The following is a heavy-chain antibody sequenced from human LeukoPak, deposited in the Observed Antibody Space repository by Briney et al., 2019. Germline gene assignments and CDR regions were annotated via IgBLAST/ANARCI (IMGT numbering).Heavy chain of an antibody. V-gene: IGHV3-74*01. D-gene: IGHD1-26*01. J-gene: IGHJ4*02. CDR2: INSDGSST. CDR3: AKDLSGSFYAPADY. CDR1: GFTFSSYW. Sequence: GGSLRLSCAASGFTFSSYWMHWVRQAPGKGLVWVSRINSDGSSTSYADSVKGRFTISRDNSKSTLYLQMTSLRAEDTAVYYCAKDLSGSFYAPADYWGQGTLVSVSS.